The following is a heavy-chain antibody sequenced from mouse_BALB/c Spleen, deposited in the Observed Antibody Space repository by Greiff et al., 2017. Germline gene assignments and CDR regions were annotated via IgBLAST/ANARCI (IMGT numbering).Heavy chain of an antibody. CDR2: IYPYNGGT. Sequence: EVKLMESGPELVKPGASVKISCKASGYTFTDYNMHWVKQSHGKSLEWIGYIYPYNGGTGYNQKFKSKATLTVDNSSSTAYMELRSLTSEDSAVYYCAREGMGDAMDYWGQGTSVTVSS. V-gene: IGHV1S29*02. J-gene: IGHJ4*01. CDR3: AREGMGDAMDY. CDR1: GYTFTDYN.